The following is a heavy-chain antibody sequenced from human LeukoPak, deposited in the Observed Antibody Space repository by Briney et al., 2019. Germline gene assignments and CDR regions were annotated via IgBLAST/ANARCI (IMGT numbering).Heavy chain of an antibody. CDR2: INHSGYT. Sequence: PSETLSLTCTVSGVSINDYYWSWVRQPPGKGLEWIGEINHSGYTNYSPSLKSRVTLSIDTSRKQFSLNLRSVTVADTAIYYCTRMTAGHDYWGQGSLVTGSS. CDR1: GVSINDYY. J-gene: IGHJ4*02. CDR3: TRMTAGHDY. V-gene: IGHV4-34*01. D-gene: IGHD2-21*02.